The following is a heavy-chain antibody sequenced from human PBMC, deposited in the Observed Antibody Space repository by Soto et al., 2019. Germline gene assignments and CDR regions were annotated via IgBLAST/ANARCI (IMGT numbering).Heavy chain of an antibody. CDR2: IYHSGST. CDR1: GGSISSSNW. J-gene: IGHJ5*02. Sequence: SETLSLTCAVSGGSISSSNWWSWVRQPPGKGLEWIGEIYHSGSTNYNPSLKSRVTISVDKSKNQFSLKLSSVTAADTAVYYCASSPRSGRYKIRNWFDTWGQGTLVTVSS. V-gene: IGHV4-4*02. CDR3: ASSPRSGRYKIRNWFDT. D-gene: IGHD3-10*01.